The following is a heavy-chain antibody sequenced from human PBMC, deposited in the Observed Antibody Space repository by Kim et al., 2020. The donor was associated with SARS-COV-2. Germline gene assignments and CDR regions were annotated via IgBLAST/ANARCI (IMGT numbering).Heavy chain of an antibody. CDR3: ARCFPCGGDCFYLDS. V-gene: IGHV4-59*13. CDR2: IHYTGTT. D-gene: IGHD2-21*01. CDR1: GGSISGYH. Sequence: SETLSLTCPVSGGSISGYHWSWIRQPPGKGLEWIGHIHYTGTTSYNPSLKSRVTISLDTSNNQFSLRLSSVTAADTAVYYCARCFPCGGDCFYLDSWGQGTLVTVSS. J-gene: IGHJ4*02.